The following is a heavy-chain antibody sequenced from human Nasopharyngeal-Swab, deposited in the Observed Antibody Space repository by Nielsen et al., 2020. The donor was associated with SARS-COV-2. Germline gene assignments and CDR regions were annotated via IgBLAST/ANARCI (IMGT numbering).Heavy chain of an antibody. V-gene: IGHV1-24*01. CDR1: GYTLTELS. D-gene: IGHD5-12*01. J-gene: IGHJ6*03. CDR2: FDPEDGET. Sequence: ASVKVSCKVSGYTLTELSMHWVRQAPGKGLEWMGGFDPEDGETIYAQKFQGRVTITADKSTSTVYMELSSLRSEDTAVYYCARAGRGYSNGEIDGFHYMDVWGRGTAVAVSS. CDR3: ARAGRGYSNGEIDGFHYMDV.